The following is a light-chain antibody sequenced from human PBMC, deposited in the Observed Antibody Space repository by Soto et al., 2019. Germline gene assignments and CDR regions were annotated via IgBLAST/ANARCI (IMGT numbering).Light chain of an antibody. V-gene: IGKV3-20*01. CDR3: QQYGNSIPIT. J-gene: IGKJ5*01. CDR2: GTS. CDR1: QSVRSDY. Sequence: IVLTQSPDPLSLSPGERATLSCRSSQSVRSDYLGWYQQKPGQAPRLIIFGTSSRATGIPDRFSGSGSGTDFTLTISRLEPEDFAVYYCQQYGNSIPITLGQGTRLEIK.